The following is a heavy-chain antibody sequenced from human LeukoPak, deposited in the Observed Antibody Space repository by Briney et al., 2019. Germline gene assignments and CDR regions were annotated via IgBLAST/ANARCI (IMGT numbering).Heavy chain of an antibody. J-gene: IGHJ3*02. CDR1: GFTFSNYA. D-gene: IGHD1-26*01. V-gene: IGHV3-23*01. CDR2: IRGSGAST. Sequence: RPGGSLRLSCTASGFTFSNYAMSWVRQAPGKGLEWVSSIRGSGASTYYADSVKGRFTISRDNSKNTLYLQMNSLRAEDTALYYCAKDKSGGWELLRDHDAFDIWGQGTMVTVSS. CDR3: AKDKSGGWELLRDHDAFDI.